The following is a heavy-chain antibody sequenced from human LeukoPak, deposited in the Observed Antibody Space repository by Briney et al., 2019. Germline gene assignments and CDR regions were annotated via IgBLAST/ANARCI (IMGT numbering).Heavy chain of an antibody. D-gene: IGHD1-14*01. V-gene: IGHV4-34*01. J-gene: IGHJ4*02. CDR3: ARGPWQYIT. CDR2: INHSGST. CDR1: GGSFSAYY. Sequence: SETLSLTCAVYGGSFSAYYWSRIRQPPGKGLEWIGEINHSGSTNYNPSLKSRVTISVDTSKNQFSLKPSSVTAADTAVYYCARGPWQYITWGQGTLVTVSS.